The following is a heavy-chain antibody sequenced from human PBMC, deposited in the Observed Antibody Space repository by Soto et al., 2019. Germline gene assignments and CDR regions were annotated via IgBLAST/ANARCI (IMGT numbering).Heavy chain of an antibody. CDR3: ARVLLRSFSQHGYNWFDP. J-gene: IGHJ5*02. V-gene: IGHV3-30*03. CDR2: ISYDGSNK. CDR1: GFTFSSYG. Sequence: GGSLRLSCAASGFTFSSYGMHWVRQAPGKGLEWVAVISYDGSNKYYADSVKGRFTISRDNSKNTLYLQMNSLRADDTAVYYCARVLLRSFSQHGYNWFDPWGQGALVTVSS. D-gene: IGHD3-3*01.